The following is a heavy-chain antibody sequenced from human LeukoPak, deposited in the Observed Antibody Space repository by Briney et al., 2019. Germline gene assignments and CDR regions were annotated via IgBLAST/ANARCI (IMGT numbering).Heavy chain of an antibody. V-gene: IGHV3-49*03. CDR2: IRSKNYGGAT. Sequence: PGGSLRLSCTTSGFTFGDCAMIWFRPAPGKGLEWVSFIRSKNYGGATNYAASVRGRFTISRDDSRSIAYLQMNSLKTEDTAIYYCARDLTHTLYYDFWGQGTLVTVSS. CDR1: GFTFGDCA. CDR3: ARDLTHTLYYDF. J-gene: IGHJ4*02. D-gene: IGHD2-15*01.